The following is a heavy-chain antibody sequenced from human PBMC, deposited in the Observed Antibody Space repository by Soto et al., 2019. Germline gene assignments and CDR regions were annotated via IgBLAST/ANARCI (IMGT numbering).Heavy chain of an antibody. CDR1: GFTFSSYG. Sequence: GGSLRLSCAASGFTFSSYGMHRVRQAPGKGLEWVAVISYDGSNKYYADSVKGRFTISRDNSKNTLYLQMNSLRAEDTAVYYCARGLVGATDYWGQGTLVTVSS. CDR3: ARGLVGATDY. J-gene: IGHJ4*02. CDR2: ISYDGSNK. D-gene: IGHD1-26*01. V-gene: IGHV3-30*03.